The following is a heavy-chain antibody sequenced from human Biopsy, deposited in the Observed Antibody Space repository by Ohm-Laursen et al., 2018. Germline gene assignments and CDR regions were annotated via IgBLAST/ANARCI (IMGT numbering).Heavy chain of an antibody. D-gene: IGHD1-1*01. Sequence: VSSVKVSCKVSGYSLTELSMHWVRQAPGQGLEWMGGFAPENGRIVYSRKFQGRVTMTEDTSTDTAYMELSSLRSEDTAVYYCAADINVWNVNYWGQGTQVTVSS. CDR2: FAPENGRI. V-gene: IGHV1-24*01. J-gene: IGHJ4*02. CDR3: AADINVWNVNY. CDR1: GYSLTELS.